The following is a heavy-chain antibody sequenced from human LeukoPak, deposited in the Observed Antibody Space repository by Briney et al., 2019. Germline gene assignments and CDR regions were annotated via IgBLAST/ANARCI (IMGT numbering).Heavy chain of an antibody. CDR1: GGSFSGYY. CDR3: ARGDYDFWSGYYRAFDY. J-gene: IGHJ4*02. D-gene: IGHD3-3*01. Sequence: PSQTLSLTCAVYGGSFSGYYWSWIRQPPGKGLEWIGEINHSGSTNYNPSLKSRVTISVDTSKNQFSLKLSSVTAADTAVYYCARGDYDFWSGYYRAFDYWGQGTLVTVSS. V-gene: IGHV4-34*01. CDR2: INHSGST.